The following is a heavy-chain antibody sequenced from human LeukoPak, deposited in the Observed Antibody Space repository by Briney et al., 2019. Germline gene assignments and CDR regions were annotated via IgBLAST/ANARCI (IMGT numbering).Heavy chain of an antibody. CDR2: IKQDGTEK. CDR1: GFTFSSYG. V-gene: IGHV3-7*03. CDR3: AKDFPGYSSSWYLFQH. Sequence: PGGSLRLSCAASGFTFSSYGMHWVRQPPGKGLEWVANIKQDGTEKYYVDSVKGRFTISRDNSKNTLYLQMNSLRAEDTAVYYCAKDFPGYSSSWYLFQHWGQGTLVTVSS. J-gene: IGHJ1*01. D-gene: IGHD6-13*01.